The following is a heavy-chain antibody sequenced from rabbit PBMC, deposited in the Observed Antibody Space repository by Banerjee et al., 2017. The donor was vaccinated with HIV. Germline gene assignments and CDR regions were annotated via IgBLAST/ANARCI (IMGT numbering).Heavy chain of an antibody. D-gene: IGHD8-1*01. V-gene: IGHV1S40*01. CDR1: GFSFSANYY. CDR3: ARDLGGSSDL. J-gene: IGHJ4*01. Sequence: QSLEESGGDLVKPGASLTLTCTASGFSFSANYYMCWVRQAPGKGPEWIASIYNGDGSTDYASWVNGRFTVSLDNAQNTVFLQMTSLTAADTATYFCARDLGGSSDLWGPGTLVTVS. CDR2: IYNGDGST.